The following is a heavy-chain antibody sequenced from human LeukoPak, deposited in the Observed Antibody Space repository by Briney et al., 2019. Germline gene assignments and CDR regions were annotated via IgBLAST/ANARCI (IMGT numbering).Heavy chain of an antibody. CDR2: INWNGGST. D-gene: IGHD3-10*01. CDR3: ARRGAGDYFDY. V-gene: IGHV3-20*04. Sequence: GGSLRLSCAASGFTFDDYGMNWVRQAPGKGLEWVSGINWNGGSTGYADSVKGRFTISRDNAKNSLYLQMNSPRAEDTALYYCARRGAGDYFDYWGQGTLVTVSS. J-gene: IGHJ4*02. CDR1: GFTFDDYG.